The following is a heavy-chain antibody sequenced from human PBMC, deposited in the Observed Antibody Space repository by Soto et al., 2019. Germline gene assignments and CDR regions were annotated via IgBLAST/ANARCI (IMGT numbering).Heavy chain of an antibody. CDR2: ISAYNGNT. J-gene: IGHJ2*01. V-gene: IGHV1-18*04. Sequence: GXAVKLSFKASGYSPTSYGVVWVRQAPGQGLEWMGWISAYNGNTNYAQKLQGRVTMTTDTSTSTAYMELRSLRSDDTAVYYRASGSETFDLSRRGTLVTVSS. CDR1: GYSPTSYG. CDR3: ASGSETFDL.